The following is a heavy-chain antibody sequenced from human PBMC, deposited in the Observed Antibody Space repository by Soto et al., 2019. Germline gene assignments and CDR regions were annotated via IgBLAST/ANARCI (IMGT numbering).Heavy chain of an antibody. CDR1: GFTFSDYR. J-gene: IGHJ4*02. CDR2: ISSSGRYI. V-gene: IGHV3-21*01. Sequence: GWSLRLSCAASGFTFSDYRMIWVRQAPGKGLEWVSSISSSGRYIYYADSVKGRFTISRDNAKNSLYLQMDSLRAEDTAVYYCARDPGYCSDTTCYGNYFDYWGQGTLVTVSS. D-gene: IGHD2-2*01. CDR3: ARDPGYCSDTTCYGNYFDY.